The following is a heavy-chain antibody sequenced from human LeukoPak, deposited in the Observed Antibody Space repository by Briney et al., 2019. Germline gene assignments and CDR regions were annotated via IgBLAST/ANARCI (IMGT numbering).Heavy chain of an antibody. D-gene: IGHD4-23*01. CDR1: GFTFSSYA. CDR2: IASDGSST. J-gene: IGHJ4*02. V-gene: IGHV3-74*01. CDR3: ARGRPHGNDY. Sequence: PGGSLRLSCAASGFTFSSYAMSWVRQAPGKGLAWVSRIASDGSSTTYADSVKGRFSISRDNAKNTLYLQMNSLRVEDTAVYYCARGRPHGNDYWGQGTLVTVSS.